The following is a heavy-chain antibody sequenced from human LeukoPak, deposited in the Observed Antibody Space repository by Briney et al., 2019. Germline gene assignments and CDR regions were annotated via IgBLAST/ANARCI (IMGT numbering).Heavy chain of an antibody. V-gene: IGHV1-18*01. CDR2: ISTYNGNT. CDR1: GYTFTTYG. CDR3: ARDRMDTGTYFDY. Sequence: ASVKVSCRSSGYTFTTYGITWVRQAPGQGFEWMGWISTYNGNTNYAQKLQGRVTMTTDTSTSTAYMELRSLRSDDTAMYYCARDRMDTGTYFDYWGQGTLVTVSS. D-gene: IGHD5-18*01. J-gene: IGHJ4*02.